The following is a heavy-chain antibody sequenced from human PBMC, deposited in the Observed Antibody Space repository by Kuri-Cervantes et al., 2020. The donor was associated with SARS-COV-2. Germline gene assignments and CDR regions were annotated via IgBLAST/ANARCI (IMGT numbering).Heavy chain of an antibody. CDR1: GFTFSSYA. J-gene: IGHJ6*02. Sequence: GGSLRLSCAASGFTFSSYAMSWVRQAPGKGLEWVSVIYSGGSSTYYADSVKGRFTISRDNSKNTLYLQMNSLRAEDTAVYYCAKDPTATTGYYYAMDVWGQGTTVTVSS. D-gene: IGHD1-7*01. V-gene: IGHV3-23*03. CDR2: IYSGGSST. CDR3: AKDPTATTGYYYAMDV.